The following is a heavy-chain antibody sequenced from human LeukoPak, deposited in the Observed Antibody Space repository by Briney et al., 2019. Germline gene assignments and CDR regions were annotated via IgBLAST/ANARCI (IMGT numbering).Heavy chain of an antibody. V-gene: IGHV3-49*04. J-gene: IGHJ4*02. Sequence: SLRLSCTAPGFNFGDYAMTWVRQAPGKGLEGVGFIRSKANGGTTEYAASVKGRITISRDDSKSIAFLQMNSLKTEDTAVYYCTTVGATTGPDYWGQGTLVTVSS. D-gene: IGHD1-26*01. CDR2: IRSKANGGTT. CDR3: TTVGATTGPDY. CDR1: GFNFGDYA.